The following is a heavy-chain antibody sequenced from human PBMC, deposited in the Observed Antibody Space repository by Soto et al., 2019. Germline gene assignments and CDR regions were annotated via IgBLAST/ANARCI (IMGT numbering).Heavy chain of an antibody. CDR2: ISGSGGST. Sequence: EVQLLESGGGLVQPGGSLRLSCAASGFTFSSYAMRWVRQAPGKGLEWVSAISGSGGSTYYADSVKGRFTISRDNSKNTVYLQMNSLRGEDTGVYYWARRGSGSYYDYWGQGTLVTVSS. CDR1: GFTFSSYA. V-gene: IGHV3-23*01. D-gene: IGHD1-26*01. CDR3: ARRGSGSYYDY. J-gene: IGHJ4*02.